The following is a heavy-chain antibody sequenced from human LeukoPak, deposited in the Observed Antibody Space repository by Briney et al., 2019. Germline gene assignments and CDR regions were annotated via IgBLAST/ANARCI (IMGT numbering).Heavy chain of an antibody. CDR1: GFTFSSYA. J-gene: IGHJ4*02. CDR2: IGGSGGST. CDR3: AKTGGSNWLIDY. D-gene: IGHD6-13*01. Sequence: GGSLRLSCAASGFTFSSYAMSWVRQAPGKGLEWVSSIGGSGGSTYYADSVKGRFTISRDNSKNTLYLQMNSLRAEDTAVYYCAKTGGSNWLIDYWGQGTLVTVSS. V-gene: IGHV3-23*01.